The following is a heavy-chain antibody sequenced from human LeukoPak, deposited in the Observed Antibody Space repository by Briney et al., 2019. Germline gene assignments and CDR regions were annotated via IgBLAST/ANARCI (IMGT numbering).Heavy chain of an antibody. Sequence: PSETLSLTCTVSGGSISSSSYYWGWIRQPSGKGLEWIGSIYYGGRTLYNPSLKSRATISVDRSKNQFSLKLSSMTAADTAVYYCARQDGDYSLGYFDYWGQGTLVTVSS. D-gene: IGHD4-17*01. CDR2: IYYGGRT. V-gene: IGHV4-39*01. J-gene: IGHJ4*02. CDR1: GGSISSSSYY. CDR3: ARQDGDYSLGYFDY.